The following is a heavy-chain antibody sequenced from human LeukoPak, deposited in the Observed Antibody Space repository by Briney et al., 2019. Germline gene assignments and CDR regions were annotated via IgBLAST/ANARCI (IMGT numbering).Heavy chain of an antibody. J-gene: IGHJ6*03. CDR3: ARLDTMRSGSYNYYYYMDV. CDR2: IYYSGST. CDR1: GGSISSGGYS. D-gene: IGHD3-10*01. Sequence: PSETLSLTCAVSGGSISSGGYSWSWIRQPPGKGLEWIGYIYYSGSTYYNPSLKSRVTISVDTSKNQFSLKLSSVTAADTAVYYCARLDTMRSGSYNYYYYMDVWGKGTTVTISS. V-gene: IGHV4-30-4*07.